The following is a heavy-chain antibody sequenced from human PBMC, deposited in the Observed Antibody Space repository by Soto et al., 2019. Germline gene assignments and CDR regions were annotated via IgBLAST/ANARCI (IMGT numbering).Heavy chain of an antibody. Sequence: ASVKVSCKASGYTFTSYAINWVRQAPGQGLEWMGWINGASGNTKYSQKFQDRVAITRDTSASTAYLELSSLTSEDTAVYYCARGGSGSYSHWFDPWGQGSLVTV. CDR1: GYTFTSYA. CDR2: INGASGNT. D-gene: IGHD1-26*01. CDR3: ARGGSGSYSHWFDP. J-gene: IGHJ5*02. V-gene: IGHV1-3*01.